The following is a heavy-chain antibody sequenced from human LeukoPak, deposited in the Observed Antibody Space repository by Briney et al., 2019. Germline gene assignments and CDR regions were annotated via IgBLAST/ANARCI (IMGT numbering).Heavy chain of an antibody. J-gene: IGHJ4*02. CDR2: IYYSGST. D-gene: IGHD3-3*01. CDR1: GGSISSSSYY. V-gene: IGHV4-39*07. CDR3: ARDKADYYDFWSGYYN. Sequence: KPSETLSLTCTVSGGSISSSSYYGGWIRQPRGSGLEWIGRIYYSGSTYYNPSLKSRVTISVDTSKNQFSLKLSSVTAADTAVYYCARDKADYYDFWSGYYNWGQGTLVTVSS.